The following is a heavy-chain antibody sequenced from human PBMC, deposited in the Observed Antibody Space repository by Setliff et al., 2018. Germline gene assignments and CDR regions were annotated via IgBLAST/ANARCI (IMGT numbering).Heavy chain of an antibody. V-gene: IGHV3-33*07. CDR2: IWHDGGNK. CDR3: ARTCSGSGCYAGLES. J-gene: IGHJ4*02. CDR1: GVTFTKAW. D-gene: IGHD2-15*01. Sequence: GGSLRLSCAASGVTFTKAWMSLVRQAPGKGLEWVAVIWHDGGNKYHADSVKGRFTISRDNSKNTLYLQMNSLRPEDTAVYYCARTCSGSGCYAGLESWGQGTPVTVSS.